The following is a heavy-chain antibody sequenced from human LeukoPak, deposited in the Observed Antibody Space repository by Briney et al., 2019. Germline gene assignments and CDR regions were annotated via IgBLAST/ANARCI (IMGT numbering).Heavy chain of an antibody. J-gene: IGHJ5*02. D-gene: IGHD2-2*03. Sequence: GGSLRLSCAASGFTFSSYSMNWVRQAPGKGLEWVSYISSSSTIYYADSVKGRFTISRDNAKNSLYLQMNSLRDEDTAVYYCARVLSWMRIDPWGQGTLVTVSS. V-gene: IGHV3-48*02. CDR1: GFTFSSYS. CDR3: ARVLSWMRIDP. CDR2: ISSSSTI.